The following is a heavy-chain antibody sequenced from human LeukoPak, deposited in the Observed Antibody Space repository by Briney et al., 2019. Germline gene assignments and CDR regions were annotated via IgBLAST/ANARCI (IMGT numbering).Heavy chain of an antibody. Sequence: SETLSLTCTVSGGSINNYYWSWIRQPPGKGLEWIGYIYYSGSTNYNPSLKGRVTISVDTSRNHFSLKLSSLTAADTAVYYCARHRGSGYPYFDYWGQGTLVTVSS. V-gene: IGHV4-59*01. CDR3: ARHRGSGYPYFDY. J-gene: IGHJ4*02. CDR2: IYYSGST. CDR1: GGSINNYY. D-gene: IGHD3-22*01.